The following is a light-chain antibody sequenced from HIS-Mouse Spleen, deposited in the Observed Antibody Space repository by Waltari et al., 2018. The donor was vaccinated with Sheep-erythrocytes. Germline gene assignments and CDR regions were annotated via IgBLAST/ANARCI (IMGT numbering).Light chain of an antibody. CDR2: DVS. CDR1: SSDVGGYNY. Sequence: QSALTQPRSVSGSPGQSVTISCTGTSSDVGGYNYVSWYQQHPGKAPKRMIYDVSKRPSGVPDRFSGSKSGNTASLTISGLQAEDDADYYCCSYAGSYNHVFGTGTKVTVL. CDR3: CSYAGSYNHV. V-gene: IGLV2-11*01. J-gene: IGLJ1*01.